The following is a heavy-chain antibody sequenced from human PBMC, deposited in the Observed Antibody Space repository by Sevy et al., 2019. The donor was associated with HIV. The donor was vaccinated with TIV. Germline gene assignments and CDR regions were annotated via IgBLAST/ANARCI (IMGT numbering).Heavy chain of an antibody. CDR2: IHYTGGT. D-gene: IGHD5-12*01. V-gene: IGHV4-30-4*01. Sequence: SETLSLTCTVSGGSISSSYSYWSWIRQPPGKGLEWIGYIHYTGGTYYNPFLKSRVAMSLDTSEKQFSLKLNFLTAADTAVYYCASKRGYNHGPFDYWGQGTLVTVSS. J-gene: IGHJ4*02. CDR1: GGSISSSYSY. CDR3: ASKRGYNHGPFDY.